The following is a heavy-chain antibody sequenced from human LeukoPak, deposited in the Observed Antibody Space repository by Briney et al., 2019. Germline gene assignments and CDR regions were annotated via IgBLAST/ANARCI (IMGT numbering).Heavy chain of an antibody. CDR3: ARAAHLSP. CDR2: INHSGST. Sequence: SETLSLTCAVYGGSFSGYYWSWIRQPPGKGLEWIGEINHSGSTNYNASLKSRVTISVDTSKNQFSLKLSSVTAADTAVYYCARAAHLSPWGQGTLVTVSS. CDR1: GGSFSGYY. J-gene: IGHJ5*02. V-gene: IGHV4-34*01.